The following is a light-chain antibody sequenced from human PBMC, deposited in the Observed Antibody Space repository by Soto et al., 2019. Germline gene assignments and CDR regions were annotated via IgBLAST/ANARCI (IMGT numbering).Light chain of an antibody. J-gene: IGKJ4*01. V-gene: IGKV1-5*03. Sequence: DIQMTQSPSTLSASVGDRVTITCRASQSISSWLAWYQQKPGKAPNLLIYKASSLESGVPSRFSGSGSGTEFTLTISILQTDDFATYYCQQYNSYPLTFGGGTKVEIK. CDR3: QQYNSYPLT. CDR1: QSISSW. CDR2: KAS.